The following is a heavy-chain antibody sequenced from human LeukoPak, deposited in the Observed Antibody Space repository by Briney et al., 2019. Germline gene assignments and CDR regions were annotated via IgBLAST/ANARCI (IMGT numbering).Heavy chain of an antibody. CDR2: ISYDGSNK. Sequence: GGSLRLSCAASGFTFSSYGMHWVRQAPGKGLEWVAVISYDGSNKYYADSVKGRFTISRDNSKNTLYLQMNSLRAEDTAVYYCAKLVVPAAIAPFDYWGQGTLVTVSS. V-gene: IGHV3-30*18. CDR3: AKLVVPAAIAPFDY. D-gene: IGHD2-2*01. CDR1: GFTFSSYG. J-gene: IGHJ4*02.